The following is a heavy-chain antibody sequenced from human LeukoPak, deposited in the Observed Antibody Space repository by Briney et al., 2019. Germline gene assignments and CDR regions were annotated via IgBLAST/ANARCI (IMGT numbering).Heavy chain of an antibody. CDR1: GFTFSSYG. D-gene: IGHD3-9*01. CDR3: ARGHYDILTGYFDY. Sequence: GGSLRLSCAASGFTFSSYGMHWVRQAPGKGLEWVAFIRYDGSNKYYADSVKGRFTISRDNSKNTLYLQMNSLRAEDTAVYYCARGHYDILTGYFDYWGQGTLVTVSS. V-gene: IGHV3-30*02. CDR2: IRYDGSNK. J-gene: IGHJ4*02.